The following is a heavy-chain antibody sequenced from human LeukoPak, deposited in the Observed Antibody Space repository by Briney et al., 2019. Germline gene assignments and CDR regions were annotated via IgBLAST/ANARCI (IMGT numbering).Heavy chain of an antibody. CDR2: ISYDGSNK. CDR1: RFTFSSYG. D-gene: IGHD3-16*02. V-gene: IGHV3-30*18. CDR3: AKDHMITFGGVIVGDAFDI. Sequence: PGGSLRLSCAASRFTFSSYGMHWVRQAPGKGLEWVAVISYDGSNKYYADSVKGRFTISRDNSKNTLYLQMNSLRAEDTAVYYCAKDHMITFGGVIVGDAFDIWGQGTMVTVSS. J-gene: IGHJ3*02.